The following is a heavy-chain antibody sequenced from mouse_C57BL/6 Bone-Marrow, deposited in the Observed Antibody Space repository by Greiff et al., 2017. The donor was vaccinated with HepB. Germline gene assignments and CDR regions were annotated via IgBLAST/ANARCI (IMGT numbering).Heavy chain of an antibody. CDR3: ARPYYGSSFDY. J-gene: IGHJ2*01. V-gene: IGHV1-82*01. Sequence: QVQLQQSGPELVKPGASVKISCKASGYAFSSSWMNWVKQRPGKGLEWNGRIYPGDGDTNYNGKFKGKATLTADKSSSTAYMQLSSLTSEDSAVYFCARPYYGSSFDYWGQGTTLTVSS. CDR1: GYAFSSSW. D-gene: IGHD1-1*01. CDR2: IYPGDGDT.